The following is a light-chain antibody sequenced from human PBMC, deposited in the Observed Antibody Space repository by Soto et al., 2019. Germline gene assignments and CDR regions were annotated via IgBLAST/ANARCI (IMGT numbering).Light chain of an antibody. V-gene: IGKV3-20*01. Sequence: EIVLTQFPGTLSLSPGERATLSCRASQSVTSNSLAWYQQKVGRAPRVLIYGASNRATGIPDRFSGSGSGTDCTLTSTRLEPEDFAVYYCQQYGSSPRTFGQGTRLEIK. CDR1: QSVTSNS. CDR3: QQYGSSPRT. CDR2: GAS. J-gene: IGKJ5*01.